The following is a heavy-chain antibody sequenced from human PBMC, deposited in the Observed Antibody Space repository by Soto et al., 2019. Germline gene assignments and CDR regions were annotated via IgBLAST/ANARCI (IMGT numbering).Heavy chain of an antibody. CDR2: IIPIFGTA. CDR1: GGTFSSYA. D-gene: IGHD2-2*01. V-gene: IGHV1-69*12. CDR3: SRHVPAAGYYYGMDV. J-gene: IGHJ6*02. Sequence: QVQLVQSGAEVKKPGSSVKVSCKASGGTFSSYAISWMRQAPGHGLEWMGGIIPIFGTANYAQKFQGRVTITAEESPRTAYMELSSLRSAATAVYYCSRHVPAAGYYYGMDVWGQGTTFTFSS.